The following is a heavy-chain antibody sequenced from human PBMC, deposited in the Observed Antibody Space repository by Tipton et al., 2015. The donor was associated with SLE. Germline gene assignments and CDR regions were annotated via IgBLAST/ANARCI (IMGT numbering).Heavy chain of an antibody. CDR2: IYPGDSDT. CDR3: ASWTGFKGIAAAGAWD. J-gene: IGHJ4*02. CDR1: GYSFTSYW. V-gene: IGHV5-51*03. D-gene: IGHD6-13*01. Sequence: QLVQSGAEVKKPGESLKISCKGSGYSFTSYWIGWVRQMPGKGLXXMGIIYPGDSDTRYSPSFQGQVTISADKSISTAYLQWSSLKASDTAMYYCASWTGFKGIAAAGAWDWGQGTLVTVSS.